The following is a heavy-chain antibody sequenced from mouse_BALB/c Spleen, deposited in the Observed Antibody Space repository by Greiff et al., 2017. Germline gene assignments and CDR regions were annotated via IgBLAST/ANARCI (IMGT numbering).Heavy chain of an antibody. Sequence: QVQLQQSGAELVKPGASVKLSCKASGYTFTSYYMYWVKQRPGQGLEWIGEINPSYGGTNFNEKFKSKATLTVDKSSSTAYMQLSSLTSEDSAVYYCTTMIKGAMGYWGQGTSVTVSS. CDR2: INPSYGGT. CDR3: TTMIKGAMGY. V-gene: IGHV1S81*02. CDR1: GYTFTSYY. J-gene: IGHJ4*01. D-gene: IGHD2-4*01.